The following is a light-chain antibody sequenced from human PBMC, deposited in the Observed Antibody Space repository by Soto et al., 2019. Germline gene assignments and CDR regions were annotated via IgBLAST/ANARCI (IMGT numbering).Light chain of an antibody. CDR1: QSISSW. J-gene: IGKJ4*01. CDR3: QQYNSSSGT. V-gene: IGKV1-5*01. CDR2: DAS. Sequence: DIQMTQSPSTLSASVGDRVTITCRASQSISSWLAWYQQKPGKAPKLLIYDASSLESGVPSRFSGSGSGTEFTLTISSLQPDDFATYYCQQYNSSSGTFGGGTKVEIK.